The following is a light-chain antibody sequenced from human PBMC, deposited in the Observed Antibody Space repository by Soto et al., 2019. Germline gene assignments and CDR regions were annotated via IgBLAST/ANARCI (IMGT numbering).Light chain of an antibody. V-gene: IGKV3-20*01. CDR2: GAS. J-gene: IGKJ1*01. Sequence: EIVLTQSPGTLSLSAGERATLSCRASQSVSSSYLAWYQQKPGQAPRLLIYGASNRATGIPDRFSGSGSGTDFTLTISRLEPEDFAVYYCQQYGRSGTFGQGTKVDIK. CDR1: QSVSSSY. CDR3: QQYGRSGT.